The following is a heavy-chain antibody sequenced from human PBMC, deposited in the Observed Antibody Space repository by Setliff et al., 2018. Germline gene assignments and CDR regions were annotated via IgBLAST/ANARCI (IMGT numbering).Heavy chain of an antibody. CDR1: GGSISNTYYY. Sequence: SETLSLTCTVSGGSISNTYYYWSWIRQPAGQGLEWIGQIDTSWSTNYNPSLKSRVTISVDTSKNQFSLKLSSVTAADTAVYYCARMSGFLYIDVWGKGTTVTVSS. CDR2: IDTSWST. V-gene: IGHV4-61*09. J-gene: IGHJ6*03. CDR3: ARMSGFLYIDV. D-gene: IGHD3-3*01.